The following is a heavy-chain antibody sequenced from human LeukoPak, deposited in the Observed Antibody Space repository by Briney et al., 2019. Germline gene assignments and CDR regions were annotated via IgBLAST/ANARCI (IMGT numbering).Heavy chain of an antibody. J-gene: IGHJ4*02. Sequence: GGSLRLSCAASGFTFSDYYMSWIRQAPGKGLEWVSYISSSGSTIYYADSVKGRFTISRDNAKNSLYLQMNSLRAEDTAVYYCARDNVVVVPYFDYWGQGTLVTVSS. CDR3: ARDNVVVVPYFDY. D-gene: IGHD2-2*01. CDR1: GFTFSDYY. CDR2: ISSSGSTI. V-gene: IGHV3-11*04.